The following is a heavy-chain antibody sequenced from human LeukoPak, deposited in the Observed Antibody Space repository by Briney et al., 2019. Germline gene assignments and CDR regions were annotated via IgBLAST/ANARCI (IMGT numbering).Heavy chain of an antibody. V-gene: IGHV3-23*01. CDR1: GFTFSSYA. CDR2: ISGSGGST. D-gene: IGHD2-21*01. Sequence: GGSLRLSCAASGFTFSSYAMSWVRQAPGRGLEWVSAISGSGGSTYYADSVKGRFTISRDNGKNSLYLQMLNLRTEDTAFYYCAKDVATVGIVDFWGQGTLVTVSS. CDR3: AKDVATVGIVDF. J-gene: IGHJ4*02.